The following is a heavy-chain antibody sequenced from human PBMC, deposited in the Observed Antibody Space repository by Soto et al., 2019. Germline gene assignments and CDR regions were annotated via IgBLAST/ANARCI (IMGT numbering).Heavy chain of an antibody. V-gene: IGHV1-3*01. CDR3: ARAACSSTSCYNYYAYGMDV. D-gene: IGHD2-2*01. Sequence: QVQLVQSGPEMKKPGASVKLSCKASGYTLTTYSMRWVRQAPGQRLEWMGWIHAGNGNTEHSQKFQGRVTITRDTSASTAYLELGSLRSEDTAVYYCARAACSSTSCYNYYAYGMDVWGQGTAVTVS. CDR2: IHAGNGNT. J-gene: IGHJ6*02. CDR1: GYTLTTYS.